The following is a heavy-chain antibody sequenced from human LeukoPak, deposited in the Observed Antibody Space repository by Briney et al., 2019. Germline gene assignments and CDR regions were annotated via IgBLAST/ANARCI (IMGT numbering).Heavy chain of an antibody. CDR1: GFTVSNYY. V-gene: IGHV3-53*01. D-gene: IGHD5-24*01. J-gene: IGHJ5*02. Sequence: PGGSLRLSCAASGFTVSNYYMSWVRQAPGKGLDWVSVIYTAGSTYYADSVKGRFTISRDNSKNTVYLQMNSLRAEDTAVYYCARVPDGYNLGTYFDPWGQGTLVTVSS. CDR3: ARVPDGYNLGTYFDP. CDR2: IYTAGST.